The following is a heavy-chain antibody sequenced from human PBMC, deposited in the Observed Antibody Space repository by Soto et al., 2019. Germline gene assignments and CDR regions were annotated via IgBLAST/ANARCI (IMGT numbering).Heavy chain of an antibody. D-gene: IGHD3-3*01. Sequence: QVQLVQSGAEVKKPGASVKVSCKASGYTFTSYYMHWVRQAPGQGLEWMGIINPSGGSTSYAQKFQGRVTMTRDTSTSTVYMELSSLRSEDTAVYYCAKQYYDFWSDYRSNYFDYWGQGTLVTVSS. CDR2: INPSGGST. J-gene: IGHJ4*02. V-gene: IGHV1-46*01. CDR1: GYTFTSYY. CDR3: AKQYYDFWSDYRSNYFDY.